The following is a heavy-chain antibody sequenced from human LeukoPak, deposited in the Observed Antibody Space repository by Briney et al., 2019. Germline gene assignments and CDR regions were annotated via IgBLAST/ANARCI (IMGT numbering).Heavy chain of an antibody. V-gene: IGHV3-66*04. J-gene: IGHJ6*02. Sequence: PGGSLRLSCAASGFTVSSNYMSWVRQAPGKGLEWVSVIYSGGSTYYADSVKGRFTISRDNSKNTLYLQMNSLRAEDTAVYYCARQGYCSSTSCYLFPYYYGMDVWGQGTTVTVSS. CDR1: GFTVSSNY. D-gene: IGHD2-2*01. CDR3: ARQGYCSSTSCYLFPYYYGMDV. CDR2: IYSGGST.